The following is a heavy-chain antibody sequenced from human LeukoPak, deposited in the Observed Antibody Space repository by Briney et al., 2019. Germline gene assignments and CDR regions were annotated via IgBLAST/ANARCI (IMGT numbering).Heavy chain of an antibody. CDR2: ISSSGSTI. V-gene: IGHV3-11*01. J-gene: IGHJ6*02. CDR1: GFTFSDYY. D-gene: IGHD3-22*01. CDR3: AKDEKYYDGSGSPYYYYGMDV. Sequence: GGSLRLSCAASGFTFSDYYMSWIRQAPGKGLEWVSYISSSGSTIYYADSVKGRFTISRDNAKNSLYLQMNSLRAEDTAVYYCAKDEKYYDGSGSPYYYYGMDVWGQGTTVAVTS.